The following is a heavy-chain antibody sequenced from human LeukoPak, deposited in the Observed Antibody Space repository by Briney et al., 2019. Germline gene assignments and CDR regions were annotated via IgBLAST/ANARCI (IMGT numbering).Heavy chain of an antibody. J-gene: IGHJ4*02. CDR1: GHTFTSYD. Sequence: ASVKASCKASGHTFTSYDINWVRQATGQRLEWLGWMSPNSGNTGYTQKFQGRVTITRDTSISTAYMELSRLRSDDTAVYYCAIGDYFYVSSGYYTYWGQGTLVTVSS. D-gene: IGHD3-22*01. CDR3: AIGDYFYVSSGYYTY. CDR2: MSPNSGNT. V-gene: IGHV1-8*03.